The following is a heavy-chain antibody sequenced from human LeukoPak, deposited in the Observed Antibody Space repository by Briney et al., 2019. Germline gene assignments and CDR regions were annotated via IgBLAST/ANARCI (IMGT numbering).Heavy chain of an antibody. CDR2: ISSNGGST. Sequence: GGSLRLSCAASGFTFSSYAMHWVRQAPGKGLEYVSAISSNGGSTYYANSVKGRFTISRDNSKNTLYLQMGSLRAEDMAVYYCARVGEYDFWSGYFDYWGQGTLVTVSS. J-gene: IGHJ4*02. CDR1: GFTFSSYA. CDR3: ARVGEYDFWSGYFDY. V-gene: IGHV3-64*01. D-gene: IGHD3-3*01.